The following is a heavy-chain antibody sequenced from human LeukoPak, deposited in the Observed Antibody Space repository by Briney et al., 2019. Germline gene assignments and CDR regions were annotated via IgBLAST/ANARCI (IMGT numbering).Heavy chain of an antibody. V-gene: IGHV4-38-2*02. J-gene: IGHJ4*02. Sequence: SETLSLTCTVSGYSISSGYYWGWIRQPPGKGLEWIGSIYHSGSTNYNPSLKSRVTISVDTSKNQFSLKLSSVTAADTAVYYCARHSRSRGLHYWGQGTLVTVSS. D-gene: IGHD3-10*01. CDR3: ARHSRSRGLHY. CDR2: IYHSGST. CDR1: GYSISSGYY.